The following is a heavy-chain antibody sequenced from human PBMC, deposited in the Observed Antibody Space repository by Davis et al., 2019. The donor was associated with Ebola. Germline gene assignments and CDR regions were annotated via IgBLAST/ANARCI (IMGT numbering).Heavy chain of an antibody. D-gene: IGHD4-23*01. J-gene: IGHJ3*02. Sequence: GESLKISCAASGFTFSDYYMSWIRQAPGKGLEWVSAISGSGGSTYYADSVKGRFTISRDNSKNTLYLQMNSLRAEDTAVYYCAKVLKPLRWGDDAFDIWGQGTMVTVSS. V-gene: IGHV3-23*01. CDR3: AKVLKPLRWGDDAFDI. CDR2: ISGSGGST. CDR1: GFTFSDYY.